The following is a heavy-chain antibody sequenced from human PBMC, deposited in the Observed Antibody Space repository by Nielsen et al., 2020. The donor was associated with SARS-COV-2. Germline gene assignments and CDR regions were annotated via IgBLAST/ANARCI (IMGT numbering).Heavy chain of an antibody. CDR1: GFTFSSYE. CDR3: ARDPVVYYYGMDV. V-gene: IGHV3-48*03. CDR2: ISSSGSTI. D-gene: IGHD4-23*01. Sequence: GGSLRLSCAASGFTFSSYEMNWVRQAPGKGLEWVSYISSSGSTIYYADSVKGRFTISRDNAKNSLYLQMNSLRAEDTAVYYCARDPVVYYYGMDVWGQGTTVTVSS. J-gene: IGHJ6*02.